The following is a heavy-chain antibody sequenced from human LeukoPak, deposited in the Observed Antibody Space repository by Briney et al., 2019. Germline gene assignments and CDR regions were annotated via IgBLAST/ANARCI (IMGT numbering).Heavy chain of an antibody. CDR2: TRYDGSNK. CDR3: AKDPQKWESYFDY. J-gene: IGHJ4*02. V-gene: IGHV3-30*02. CDR1: GFTFSSYG. D-gene: IGHD1-26*01. Sequence: GGSLRLSCAASGFTFSSYGMHWVRQAPGKGLEWVAFTRYDGSNKYYADSVKGQFTISRDNSKNMLYLQMNSLRAEDTAVYYCAKDPQKWESYFDYWGQGTLVTVSS.